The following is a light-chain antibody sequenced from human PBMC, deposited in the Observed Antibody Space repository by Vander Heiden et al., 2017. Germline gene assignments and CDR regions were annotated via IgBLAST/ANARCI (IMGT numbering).Light chain of an antibody. CDR2: EVT. V-gene: IGLV2-8*01. J-gene: IGLJ2*01. Sequence: QSALTQPPSASGSPGQSVTVSCTGPSRAVGGYKYVSWYQQHPGEAPKLMIDEVTRRPSGVPDRFSGSKSGNAASLTVAGLQAEDEADYYCISYAGSNKLVFGGGTKLTVL. CDR3: ISYAGSNKLV. CDR1: SRAVGGYKY.